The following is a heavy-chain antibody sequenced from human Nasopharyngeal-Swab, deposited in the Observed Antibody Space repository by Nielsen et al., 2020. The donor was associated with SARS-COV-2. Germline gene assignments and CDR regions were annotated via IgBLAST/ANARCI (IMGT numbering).Heavy chain of an antibody. CDR3: ARGPRYCSGGSCYQVFYYYMDV. Sequence: GSLRLSCTVSGGSISSSSYYWGWIRQPPGKGLEWIGSIYYSGSTYYNPSLKSRVTISVDTSKNQFSLKLSSVTAADTAVYYCARGPRYCSGGSCYQVFYYYMDVWGKGTTVTVSS. J-gene: IGHJ6*03. V-gene: IGHV4-39*07. CDR1: GGSISSSSYY. D-gene: IGHD2-15*01. CDR2: IYYSGST.